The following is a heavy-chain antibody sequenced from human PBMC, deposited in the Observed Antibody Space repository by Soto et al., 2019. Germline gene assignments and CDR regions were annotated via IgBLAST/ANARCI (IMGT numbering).Heavy chain of an antibody. CDR3: AKDRQDHNSVWDPFDI. CDR2: IGGGDP. CDR1: GFTFDSFA. D-gene: IGHD2-21*01. J-gene: IGHJ3*02. Sequence: LILSCAASGFTFDSFAMSWVRQAPGKGLEWVSSIGGGDPYYAESVKGRFTISRDNSKNTVSLQMTSLRAEDTAMYYCAKDRQDHNSVWDPFDIWGQGTMVTVSS. V-gene: IGHV3-23*01.